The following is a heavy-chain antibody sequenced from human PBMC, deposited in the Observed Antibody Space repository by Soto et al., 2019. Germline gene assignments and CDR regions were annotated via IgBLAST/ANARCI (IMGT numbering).Heavy chain of an antibody. Sequence: GGSLRLSCAASGFTFSSYWMSWVRQAPGKGLEWVANIKQDGSEKYYVDSVEGRFTISRDNAKNSLYLQMNSLRAEDTAVYYCASLNQGGITFGGVIVNPWFDPWGQGTLVTVSS. D-gene: IGHD3-16*02. CDR1: GFTFSSYW. V-gene: IGHV3-7*01. CDR3: ASLNQGGITFGGVIVNPWFDP. CDR2: IKQDGSEK. J-gene: IGHJ5*02.